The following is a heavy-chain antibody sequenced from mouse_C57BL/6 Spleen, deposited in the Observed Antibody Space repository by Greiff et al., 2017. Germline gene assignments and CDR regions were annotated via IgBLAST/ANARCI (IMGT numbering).Heavy chain of an antibody. CDR1: GYAFSSYW. CDR3: ARWGYYGSSYRGY. Sequence: VQLQQSGAELVKPGASVKISCKASGYAFSSYWMNWVKQRPGKGLEWIGQIYPGDGDTNYNGKFKGKATLTADKSSSTAYMQLSSLTSEDSAVYFCARWGYYGSSYRGYWGQGTTLTVSS. V-gene: IGHV1-80*01. D-gene: IGHD1-1*01. CDR2: IYPGDGDT. J-gene: IGHJ2*01.